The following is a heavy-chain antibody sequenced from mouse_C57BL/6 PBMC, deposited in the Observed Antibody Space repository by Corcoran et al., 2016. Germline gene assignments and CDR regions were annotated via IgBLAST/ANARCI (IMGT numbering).Heavy chain of an antibody. CDR2: INTYSGVP. V-gene: IGHV9-3*01. D-gene: IGHD3-3*01. Sequence: QIQLVQSGPELKKPGETVKISCKASGYTFTTYGMSWVKQAPGKGLKWMGWINTYSGVPTYADDFKGRFAFSLETSASTAYLQINNLKNEDTATYFCARSPKLWPGFAYWGQGTLVTVSA. CDR1: GYTFTTYG. J-gene: IGHJ3*01. CDR3: ARSPKLWPGFAY.